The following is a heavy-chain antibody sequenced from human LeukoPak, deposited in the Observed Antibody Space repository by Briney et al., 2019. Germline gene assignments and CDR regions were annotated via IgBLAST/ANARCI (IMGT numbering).Heavy chain of an antibody. Sequence: GASVKVSCKASGYTFTSYDINWVRQATGQGLEWMGWMNPNSGNTGYAQKFQGRFTITRTTSISTAYMELSSLRSEDTAVYYCARRASIAARPGNWFDPWGQGTLVTVSS. CDR3: ARRASIAARPGNWFDP. CDR2: MNPNSGNT. CDR1: GYTFTSYD. J-gene: IGHJ5*02. V-gene: IGHV1-8*03. D-gene: IGHD6-6*01.